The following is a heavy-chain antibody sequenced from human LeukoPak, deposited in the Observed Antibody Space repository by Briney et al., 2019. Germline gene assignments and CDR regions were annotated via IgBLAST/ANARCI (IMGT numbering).Heavy chain of an antibody. CDR3: ARGGPPYCGGDCYIDY. V-gene: IGHV1-46*01. J-gene: IGHJ4*02. CDR1: GYTFTSYY. D-gene: IGHD2-21*02. Sequence: ASVKVSCKASGYTFTSYYMEWVRQAPGQGLEWMGIINPSGGSTTYAQKFQGRVTMTRDTSTSTVYMELSSLRSEDTAVYYCARGGPPYCGGDCYIDYWGLGALVTVSS. CDR2: INPSGGST.